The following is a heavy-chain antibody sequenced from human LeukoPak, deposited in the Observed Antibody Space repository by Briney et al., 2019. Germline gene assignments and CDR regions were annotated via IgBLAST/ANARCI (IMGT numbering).Heavy chain of an antibody. CDR3: ARVQTDILTGYYPNYYYYYYMDV. V-gene: IGHV4-59*01. D-gene: IGHD3-9*01. J-gene: IGHJ6*03. CDR1: GDSISSYY. CDR2: IYYSGST. Sequence: PSETLSLTCNVSGDSISSYYWSWIRQPPGKGLEWIGYIYYSGSTNYNPSLKSRVTISVDTSKNQFSLKLSSVTAADTAVYYCARVQTDILTGYYPNYYYYYYMDVWGKGTTVTVSS.